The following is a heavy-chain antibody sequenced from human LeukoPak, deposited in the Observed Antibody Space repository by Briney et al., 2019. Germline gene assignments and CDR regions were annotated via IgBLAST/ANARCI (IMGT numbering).Heavy chain of an antibody. CDR1: GGTFSSYA. V-gene: IGHV1-69*13. J-gene: IGHJ4*02. CDR2: FIPIFGTA. D-gene: IGHD3-22*01. CDR3: ARGGYYYDSSGYYYFDY. Sequence: SSVKVSCKASGGTFSSYAISWGRQAPAQGLEWVGGFIPIFGTANYAQKFQGRVTITADESTSTAYMELSSLRSEDTAVYYCARGGYYYDSSGYYYFDYWGQGTLVTVSS.